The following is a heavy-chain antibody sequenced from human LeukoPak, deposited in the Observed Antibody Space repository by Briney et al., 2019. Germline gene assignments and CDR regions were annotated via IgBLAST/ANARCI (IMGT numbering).Heavy chain of an antibody. Sequence: SVKVSCKASGGTFSSYAISWVRQAPGQGLEWMGGIIPIFGTANYAQKFQGRVTITADESTSTAYMGLSSLRSEDTAVYYCARDAVGYSYGPARFDYWGQGTLVTVSS. D-gene: IGHD5-18*01. J-gene: IGHJ4*02. CDR1: GGTFSSYA. V-gene: IGHV1-69*13. CDR2: IIPIFGTA. CDR3: ARDAVGYSYGPARFDY.